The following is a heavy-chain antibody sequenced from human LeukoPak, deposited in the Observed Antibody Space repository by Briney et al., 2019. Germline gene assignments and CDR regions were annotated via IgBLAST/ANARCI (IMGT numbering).Heavy chain of an antibody. CDR2: ISGSGGST. J-gene: IGHJ4*02. Sequence: AGGSLRLSXAASGFTFSSYAMSWVRQAPGKGLEWVSAISGSGGSTYYADSVKGRFTISRDNSKNTLYLQMNSLRAEDTAVYYCAKDGLGYCSSTSCYYDYWGQGTLVTVSS. CDR1: GFTFSSYA. D-gene: IGHD2-2*01. CDR3: AKDGLGYCSSTSCYYDY. V-gene: IGHV3-23*01.